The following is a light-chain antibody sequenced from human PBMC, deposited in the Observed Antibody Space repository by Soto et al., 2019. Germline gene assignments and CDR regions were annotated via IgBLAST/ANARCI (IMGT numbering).Light chain of an antibody. CDR1: QSVSSN. J-gene: IGKJ1*01. CDR2: GAS. V-gene: IGKV3-15*01. Sequence: IVMTQSPGTLSVSPGERATLSCRASQSVSSNLAWYQQRPGQAPRLLIYGASTRATGIPARFSGSGSGTEFTLTITSLQSEDFAIYYCQQYYNWRTFGQGTKV. CDR3: QQYYNWRT.